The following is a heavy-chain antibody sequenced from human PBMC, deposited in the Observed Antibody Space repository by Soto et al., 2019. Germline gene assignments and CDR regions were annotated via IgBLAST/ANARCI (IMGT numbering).Heavy chain of an antibody. D-gene: IGHD3-22*01. CDR3: ARERYYDSSGYYHNWFDP. V-gene: IGHV3-48*03. CDR2: ISSSGSTI. J-gene: IGHJ5*02. CDR1: GFTFSSYE. Sequence: PGGSLRLSCAASGFTFSSYEMNWVRQAPGKGLEWVSYISSSGSTIYYADSVKGRFTISRDNAKNSLYLQMNSLRAEDTAVYYCARERYYDSSGYYHNWFDPWGQGTLVTVS.